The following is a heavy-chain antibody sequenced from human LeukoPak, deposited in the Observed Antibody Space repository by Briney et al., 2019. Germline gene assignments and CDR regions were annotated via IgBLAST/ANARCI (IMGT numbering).Heavy chain of an antibody. CDR3: AKDGGPTVVTPYFDY. V-gene: IGHV3-23*01. J-gene: IGHJ4*02. Sequence: PSGGSLRLSCAASGFTFSSYAMSWVRQAPGKALEWVSAIIGSGGSTYYADSVKVRLTISRDNSKNTLYLQMNSLRAEDTAVYYCAKDGGPTVVTPYFDYWGQGTLVTVSS. D-gene: IGHD4-23*01. CDR2: IIGSGGST. CDR1: GFTFSSYA.